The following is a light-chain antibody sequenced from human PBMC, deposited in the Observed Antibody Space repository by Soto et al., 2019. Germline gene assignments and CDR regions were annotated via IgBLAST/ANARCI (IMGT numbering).Light chain of an antibody. V-gene: IGKV3-20*01. CDR1: HSFNNNY. Sequence: VLTQSPGTLSLSPGERATLSCRAIHSFNNNYLAWYEQNPGQSPRLLLYGASIRATAIPDRFSGSGSGTDFTLTISRLEPEDSAVYYCQQHSRSITFGGGTKVDIK. J-gene: IGKJ4*01. CDR2: GAS. CDR3: QQHSRSIT.